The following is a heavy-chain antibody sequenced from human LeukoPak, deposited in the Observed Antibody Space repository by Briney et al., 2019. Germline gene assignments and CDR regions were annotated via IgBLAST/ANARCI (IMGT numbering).Heavy chain of an antibody. J-gene: IGHJ4*02. CDR1: GDSVSSNSDA. CDR2: TYYRSKWYN. Sequence: SQTISLTCAISGDSVSSNSDAWNWIRQSPARGLEWLGRTYYRSKWYNDYAVSVKSRISINADTSKNQYSLQLNSVTPDDTAVYYCAIDGYSSTWYVFDYWGQGTLVTVSS. D-gene: IGHD6-13*01. V-gene: IGHV6-1*01. CDR3: AIDGYSSTWYVFDY.